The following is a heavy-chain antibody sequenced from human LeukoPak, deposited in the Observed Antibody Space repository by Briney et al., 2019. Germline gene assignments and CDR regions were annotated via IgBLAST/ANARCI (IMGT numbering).Heavy chain of an antibody. CDR3: ACQPDLSGTGNSYNWFDP. J-gene: IGHJ5*02. D-gene: IGHD1-20*01. Sequence: PSETLSLTCAVYGVSFSGYYWSWIRQPPGKGLEWIGEINHSGSTNYNPSLKSRVTISVDTSKNQFSLRLSSVTAADTAVYYCACQPDLSGTGNSYNWFDPWGQGTLVTVSS. CDR2: INHSGST. CDR1: GVSFSGYY. V-gene: IGHV4-34*01.